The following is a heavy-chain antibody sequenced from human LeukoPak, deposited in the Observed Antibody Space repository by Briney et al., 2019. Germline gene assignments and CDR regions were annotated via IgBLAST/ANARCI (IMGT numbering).Heavy chain of an antibody. D-gene: IGHD2-2*02. CDR2: IYHSGST. CDR1: GYSISSGYY. V-gene: IGHV4-38-2*02. Sequence: SETLSLTCTVSGYSISSGYYWGWIRQPPGKGLEWIGSIYHSGSTYYNPSLKRRVTISVDPPKNHFSLKLSSVTAADTAVYYCARDGPDIVVVPAAILPLDYWGQGTLVTVSS. CDR3: ARDGPDIVVVPAAILPLDY. J-gene: IGHJ4*02.